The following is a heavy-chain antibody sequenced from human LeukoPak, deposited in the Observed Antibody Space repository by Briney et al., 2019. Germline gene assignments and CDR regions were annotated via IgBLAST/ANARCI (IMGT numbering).Heavy chain of an antibody. CDR3: ARDPPRIVVVVAATNYYGMDV. J-gene: IGHJ6*02. V-gene: IGHV1-24*01. Sequence: ASVKVSCKVSGYTLTELSMHWVRQAPGKGLEWMGGTIPIFGTANYAQKLQGRVTMTTDTSTSTAYMELRSLRSDDTAVYYCARDPPRIVVVVAATNYYGMDVWGQGTTVTVSS. CDR2: TIPIFGTA. CDR1: GYTLTELS. D-gene: IGHD2-15*01.